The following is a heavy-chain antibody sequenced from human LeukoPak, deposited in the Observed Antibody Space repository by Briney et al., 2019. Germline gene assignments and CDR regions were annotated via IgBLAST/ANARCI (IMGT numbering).Heavy chain of an antibody. V-gene: IGHV3-30-3*01. J-gene: IGHJ4*02. CDR1: GFTFSSYS. Sequence: GGSLRLSCAASGFTFSSYSMHWVRQAPGRGPEWVAVIAHGRSNEYYADSVKGRFTISRDNSKNTLYLQMNSLRGEDTAVYYCARDSAPVGASPYYFDYWGQGTLVTVSS. CDR2: IAHGRSNE. D-gene: IGHD1-26*01. CDR3: ARDSAPVGASPYYFDY.